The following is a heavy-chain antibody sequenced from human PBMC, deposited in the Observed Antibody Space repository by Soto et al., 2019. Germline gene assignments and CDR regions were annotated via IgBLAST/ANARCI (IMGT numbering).Heavy chain of an antibody. V-gene: IGHV4-31*11. D-gene: IGHD5-18*01. Sequence: TLSITCAVYGASFSGSYWSGIRQHPGKGLEWIGYMFYSGSTYYNPSLKSRVNISADTSKNQFSLRLTSVTPADTAVYYCARDNGYGHFDSWGQGTLVTVSS. CDR1: GASFSGSY. CDR3: ARDNGYGHFDS. J-gene: IGHJ4*02. CDR2: MFYSGST.